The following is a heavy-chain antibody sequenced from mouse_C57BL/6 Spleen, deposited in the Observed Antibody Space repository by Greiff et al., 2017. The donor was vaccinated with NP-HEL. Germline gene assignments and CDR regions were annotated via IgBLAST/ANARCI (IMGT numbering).Heavy chain of an antibody. V-gene: IGHV1-82*01. CDR3: ARSGGLRGYYAMDY. CDR2: IYPGDGDT. D-gene: IGHD3-1*01. Sequence: QVQLKQSGPELVKPGASVKISCKASGYAFSSSWMNWVKQRPGKGLEWIGRIYPGDGDTNYNGKFKGKATLTADKSSSTAYMQLSSLTSEDSAVYFWARSGGLRGYYAMDYWGQGTSVTVSS. CDR1: GYAFSSSW. J-gene: IGHJ4*01.